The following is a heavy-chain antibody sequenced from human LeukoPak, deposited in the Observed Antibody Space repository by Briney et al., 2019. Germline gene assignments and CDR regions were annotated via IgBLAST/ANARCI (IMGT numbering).Heavy chain of an antibody. Sequence: GGSLRLSCAASGFTFSIYTIHWVRQAPGKGLEWVAVVSYDGSNKYYADSVKGRFTISRDNSKNTLYLQMNSLRAEDTAVYYCARDREPGTSASRFDYWGQGTLVTVSS. V-gene: IGHV3-30-3*01. CDR1: GFTFSIYT. J-gene: IGHJ4*02. CDR3: ARDREPGTSASRFDY. D-gene: IGHD2-8*02. CDR2: VSYDGSNK.